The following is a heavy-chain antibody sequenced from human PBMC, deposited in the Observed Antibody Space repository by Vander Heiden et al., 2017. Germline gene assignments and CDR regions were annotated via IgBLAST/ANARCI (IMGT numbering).Heavy chain of an antibody. D-gene: IGHD3-22*01. Sequence: QVPLQESGPGLVAPSQTLSLTCTVSGGPLSSGGYYWSRIRQHPGKGLEWIGYRYYSGSNYYNPSRKSRVTISVDTAKNQFSQKLSSVTAADTAVYYCATTYYYDSGWFDPWGQGTLVTVSS. J-gene: IGHJ5*02. CDR3: ATTYYYDSGWFDP. V-gene: IGHV4-31*03. CDR1: GGPLSSGGYY. CDR2: RYYSGSN.